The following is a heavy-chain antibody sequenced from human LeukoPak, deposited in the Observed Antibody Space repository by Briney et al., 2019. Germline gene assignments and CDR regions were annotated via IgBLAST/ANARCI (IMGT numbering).Heavy chain of an antibody. CDR2: IIPIFGTA. J-gene: IGHJ6*02. D-gene: IGHD2-15*01. CDR3: ARGYCSGGSCYSLYYYYGMDV. Sequence: ASVKVSCKASGGTFSSYAISWVQQAPGQGLEWMGGIIPIFGTANYAQKFQGRVTITADESTSTAYMELSSLRSEDTAVYYCARGYCSGGSCYSLYYYYGMDVWGQGTTVTVSS. CDR1: GGTFSSYA. V-gene: IGHV1-69*13.